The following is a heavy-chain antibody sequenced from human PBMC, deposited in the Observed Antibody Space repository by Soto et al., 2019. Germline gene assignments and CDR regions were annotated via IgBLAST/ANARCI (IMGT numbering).Heavy chain of an antibody. CDR2: VVPMYDSV. CDR3: ASWRSYSGSYCFDY. J-gene: IGHJ4*02. Sequence: QVQLVQSGAEVKKPGASVKVSCEASGSTFNSYTINWVRQAPGRGLEWVGQVVPMYDSVNYAENFQGRVTISADKYTQAAYMELTSLRSEDTALYFCASWRSYSGSYCFDYWGQGTLVTVSS. CDR1: GSTFNSYT. V-gene: IGHV1-69*06. D-gene: IGHD1-26*01.